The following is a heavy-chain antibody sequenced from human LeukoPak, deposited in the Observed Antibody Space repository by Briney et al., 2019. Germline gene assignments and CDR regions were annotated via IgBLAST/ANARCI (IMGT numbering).Heavy chain of an antibody. V-gene: IGHV5-51*01. CDR2: IYPGDSDT. D-gene: IGHD1-7*01. CDR1: GYNFSNYW. Sequence: GEPLKISCKGSGYNFSNYWIAWVRQMPGKGLEYMGVIYPGDSDTRYSPSFQGQVTISADKSINSAYLQWSSLKSSDTAIYYCARAPNWNLGDYWGQGTLVTVSS. J-gene: IGHJ4*02. CDR3: ARAPNWNLGDY.